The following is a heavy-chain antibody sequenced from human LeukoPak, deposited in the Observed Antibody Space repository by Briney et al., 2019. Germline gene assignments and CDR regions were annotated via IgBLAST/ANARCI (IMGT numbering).Heavy chain of an antibody. CDR2: ISRSSTYI. D-gene: IGHD1-26*01. V-gene: IGHV3-21*01. J-gene: IGHJ4*02. CDR1: GLTFSSYN. Sequence: GGSLRLSCAASGLTFSSYNMNWVRQAPGKGLEWVSSISRSSTYISYADSVRGRFTISRDNAKNSLYLQMNSLRAEDTAVYYCARVWGIVGATTANDYWGQGTLVTVSS. CDR3: ARVWGIVGATTANDY.